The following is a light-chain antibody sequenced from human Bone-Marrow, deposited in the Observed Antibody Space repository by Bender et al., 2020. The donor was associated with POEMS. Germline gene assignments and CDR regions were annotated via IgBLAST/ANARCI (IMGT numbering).Light chain of an antibody. J-gene: IGLJ2*01. CDR3: SSYTSSSTLV. V-gene: IGLV2-14*01. CDR2: EVT. Sequence: QSALTQPASVSGSPGQSITVSCTGTVNDVGAYSYVSWYQQHPGKAPKLIIYEVTKRPSGVPDRLSGSKSGNTASLTVSGLQAEDEADYYCSSYTSSSTLVFGGGTKLTVL. CDR1: VNDVGAYSY.